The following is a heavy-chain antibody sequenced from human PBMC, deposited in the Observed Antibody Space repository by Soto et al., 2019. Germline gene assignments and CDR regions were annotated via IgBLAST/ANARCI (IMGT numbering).Heavy chain of an antibody. CDR1: GYTFTVYY. CDR3: ARRPLDGYNHVGYFDY. D-gene: IGHD5-12*01. CDR2: INPNSGGT. J-gene: IGHJ4*02. Sequence: EFSCKSSGYTFTVYYMHWVRQAPGQGLEWMGWINPNSGGTNYAQKFQGWVTMTRDTSISTAYMELSRLRSDDTAVYYCARRPLDGYNHVGYFDYWGQGTLVTVSS. V-gene: IGHV1-2*04.